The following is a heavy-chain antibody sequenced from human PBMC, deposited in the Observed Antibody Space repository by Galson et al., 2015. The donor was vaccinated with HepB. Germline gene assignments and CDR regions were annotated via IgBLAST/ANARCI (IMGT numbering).Heavy chain of an antibody. J-gene: IGHJ6*02. CDR2: IIPIFGTA. Sequence: SVKVSCKASGGTFSSYAISWVRQAPGQGLEWMGGIIPIFGTANYAQKFQGRVTITADEATSTAYLELSSLRSEDTAVYYCARGGGYSSSSGGYYYYGMDVWGQGTTVTVSS. V-gene: IGHV1-69*13. CDR3: ARGGGYSSSSGGYYYYGMDV. D-gene: IGHD6-6*01. CDR1: GGTFSSYA.